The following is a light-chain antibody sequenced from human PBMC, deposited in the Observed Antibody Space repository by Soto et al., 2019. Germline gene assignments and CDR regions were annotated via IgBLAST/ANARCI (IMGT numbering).Light chain of an antibody. CDR3: RSYAGKNNLV. CDR2: EVT. Sequence: QSALTQPPSASGSPGQSVTISCAGTSSDVGGYNYVSWYQQHPGKAPQLIIYEVTKRPSVVAARFSGSKSGNTAFLTVWGLQADDEAEYCVRSYAGKNNLVFGGGTKLTVL. CDR1: SSDVGGYNY. V-gene: IGLV2-8*01. J-gene: IGLJ2*01.